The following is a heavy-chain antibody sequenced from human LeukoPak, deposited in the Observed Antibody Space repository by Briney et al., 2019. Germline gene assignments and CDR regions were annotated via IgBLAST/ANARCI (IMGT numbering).Heavy chain of an antibody. V-gene: IGHV3-7*01. CDR2: IKKDGSEK. D-gene: IGHD6-19*01. Sequence: GGSLRLSCAASGFTFDTYWMSWVRQAPGKGLEWVANIKKDGSEKYYVDSVKGRFPISRDNAKNSLYLQMNSLRAEDTAVYYCARDQWWQLIAVAMTSYFDCWGQGTLVTVSS. J-gene: IGHJ4*02. CDR3: ARDQWWQLIAVAMTSYFDC. CDR1: GFTFDTYW.